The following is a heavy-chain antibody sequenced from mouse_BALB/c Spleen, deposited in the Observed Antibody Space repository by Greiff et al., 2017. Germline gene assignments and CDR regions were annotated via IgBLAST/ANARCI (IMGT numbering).Heavy chain of an antibody. CDR1: GFTFSDYY. V-gene: IGHV5-4*02. CDR2: ISDGGSYT. D-gene: IGHD2-10*02. CDR3: AREGGYGPFAY. Sequence: EVKVVESGGGLVKPGGSLKLSCAASGFTFSDYYMYWVRQTPEKRLEWVATISDGGSYTYYPDSVKGRFTISRDNAKNNLYLQMSSLKSEDTAMYYCAREGGYGPFAYWGQGTLVTVSA. J-gene: IGHJ3*01.